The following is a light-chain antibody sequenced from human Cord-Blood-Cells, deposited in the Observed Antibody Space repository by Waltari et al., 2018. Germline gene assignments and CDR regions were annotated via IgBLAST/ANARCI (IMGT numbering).Light chain of an antibody. CDR2: EGS. CDR1: SSDVGSYKL. J-gene: IGLJ2*01. Sequence: QSALTQPASVSGSPGQSITISCTGTSSDVGSYKLVSWVQQHPGKAPKLMIYEGSKRPSGVSNRFSGSKSGNTASLTISGLQAEDEADYYCCSYAGSSTVFGGGTKLTVL. V-gene: IGLV2-23*01. CDR3: CSYAGSSTV.